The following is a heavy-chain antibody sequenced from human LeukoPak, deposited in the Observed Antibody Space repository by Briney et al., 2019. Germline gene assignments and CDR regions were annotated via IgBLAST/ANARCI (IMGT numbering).Heavy chain of an antibody. V-gene: IGHV4-4*02. CDR1: GGSISSSNW. D-gene: IGHD6-13*01. CDR3: ARLKYSSSWPRTLGGYFDY. CDR2: IYHRGST. Sequence: PSGTLSLTCAVSGGSISSSNWWSWVRQPPGKGLDGIGEIYHRGSTNCNPSLKSRGTISVDKSTNQFSLKLSSVTAADTAVYYCARLKYSSSWPRTLGGYFDYWGQGTLVTVSS. J-gene: IGHJ4*02.